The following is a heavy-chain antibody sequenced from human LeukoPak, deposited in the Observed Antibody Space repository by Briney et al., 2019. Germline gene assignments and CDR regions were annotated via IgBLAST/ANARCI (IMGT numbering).Heavy chain of an antibody. CDR1: GFTFSSYA. V-gene: IGHV3-30*01. CDR2: ISYDGSNK. CDR3: VRDFGY. J-gene: IGHJ4*02. Sequence: GRSLRLSCAASGFTFSSYAMHWVRQAPGKGLEWVAVISYDGSNKYYADSVKGRFTISRDNSKNTLYLQMNSLRAEDTAVYYCVRDFGYWGQGTLVTVSS.